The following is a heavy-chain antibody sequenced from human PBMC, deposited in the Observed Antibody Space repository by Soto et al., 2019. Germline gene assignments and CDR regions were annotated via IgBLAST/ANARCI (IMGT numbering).Heavy chain of an antibody. Sequence: ASVKVSCKASGYTFTSYYMHWVRQAPGQGLEWMGIINPSGGSTSYAQKFQGRVTMTRDTSTSTAYMELSSLRSEDTAVYYCARAPYYYDSSGYLQPHFDYWGQGPLVTVSS. J-gene: IGHJ4*02. D-gene: IGHD3-22*01. V-gene: IGHV1-46*01. CDR3: ARAPYYYDSSGYLQPHFDY. CDR1: GYTFTSYY. CDR2: INPSGGST.